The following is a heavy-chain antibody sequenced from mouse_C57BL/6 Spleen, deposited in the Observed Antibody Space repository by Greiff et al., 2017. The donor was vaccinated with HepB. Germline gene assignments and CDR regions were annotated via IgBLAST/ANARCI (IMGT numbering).Heavy chain of an antibody. D-gene: IGHD1-1*01. CDR1: DSEVFPIAY. Sequence: QVQLKQSGSELRSPGSSVKLSCKDFDSEVFPIAYMSWVRQKPGHGFEWIGGILPSIGRTIYGEKFEDKATLDADTLSNTAYLELNSLTSEDSAIYYCARMNGSRGDWYFDVWGTGTTVTVSS. CDR2: ILPSIGRT. CDR3: ARMNGSRGDWYFDV. J-gene: IGHJ1*03. V-gene: IGHV15-2*01.